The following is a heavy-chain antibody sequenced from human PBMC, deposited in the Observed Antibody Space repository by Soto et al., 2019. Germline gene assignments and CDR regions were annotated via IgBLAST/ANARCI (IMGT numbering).Heavy chain of an antibody. V-gene: IGHV1-8*01. D-gene: IGHD3-3*01. J-gene: IGHJ6*02. CDR2: MNPNSGNA. CDR3: ARVGWAYNFWSGYYTQFYYYYYGMDV. CDR1: GYTFTSYD. Sequence: ASVKVSYKASGYTFTSYDINWGRQATGQGLEWMGGMNPNSGNAGYAQKFEGRVTMTRNTTISTAYMELSSLRSEDTAVYYCARVGWAYNFWSGYYTQFYYYYYGMDVWGQGTTVTVSS.